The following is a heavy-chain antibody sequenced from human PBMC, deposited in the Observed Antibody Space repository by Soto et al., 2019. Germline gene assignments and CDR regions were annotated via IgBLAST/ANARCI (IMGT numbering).Heavy chain of an antibody. CDR3: SRDGDYYGLDV. J-gene: IGHJ6*02. D-gene: IGHD3-3*01. CDR1: GFTSDDYDYG. V-gene: IGHV3-49*04. Sequence: GGSLRLSCSFSGFTSDDYDYGVTWVRQAPGKGLEWLGLIAGKTYGGTTQYAASVKGRLTMSRDDSKDVAYLQMRDLGIDDTAIYFCSRDGDYYGLDVWGQGTTVTVSS. CDR2: IAGKTYGGTT.